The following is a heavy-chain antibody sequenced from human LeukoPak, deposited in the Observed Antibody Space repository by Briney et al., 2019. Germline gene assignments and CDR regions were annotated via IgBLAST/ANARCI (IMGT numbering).Heavy chain of an antibody. V-gene: IGHV4-34*01. D-gene: IGHD2-2*01. J-gene: IGHJ4*02. CDR3: ARGVRYQLLSSLVY. CDR1: GGSFSGYY. CDR2: INHSGST. Sequence: SETLSLTCAVYGGSFSGYYWSWIRQPPGKWLEWIGEINHSGSTNYNPSLKSRVTISVDTSKNQSSLKLSSVTAADTAVYYCARGVRYQLLSSLVYWGQGTLVTVSS.